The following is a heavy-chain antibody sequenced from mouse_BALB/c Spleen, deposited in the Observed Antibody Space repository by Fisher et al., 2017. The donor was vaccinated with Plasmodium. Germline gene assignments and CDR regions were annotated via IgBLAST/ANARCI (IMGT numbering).Heavy chain of an antibody. V-gene: IGHV1-26*01. J-gene: IGHJ4*01. D-gene: IGHD3-3*01. Sequence: KFKGKATLTADKSSSTAYMELFSLTSEDSAVYYCAKGDHGAMDYWGQGTSVTVSS. CDR3: AKGDHGAMDY.